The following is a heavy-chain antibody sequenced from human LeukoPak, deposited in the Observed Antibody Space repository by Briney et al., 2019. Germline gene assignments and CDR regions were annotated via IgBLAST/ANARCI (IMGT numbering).Heavy chain of an antibody. CDR2: ISGSGGST. Sequence: SGGSLRLSCAASGFTFSSYAMSWVRQASGKGLEWVSAISGSGGSTYYADSVKGRFTISRDNSKNTLYLQMNSLRAEDTAVYYCAKAGWYQSPVDYWGQGTLVTVSS. V-gene: IGHV3-23*01. J-gene: IGHJ4*02. CDR3: AKAGWYQSPVDY. CDR1: GFTFSSYA. D-gene: IGHD6-19*01.